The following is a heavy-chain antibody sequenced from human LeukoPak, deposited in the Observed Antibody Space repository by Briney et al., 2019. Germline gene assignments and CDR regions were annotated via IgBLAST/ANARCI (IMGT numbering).Heavy chain of an antibody. J-gene: IGHJ4*02. D-gene: IGHD6-6*01. CDR1: GFTFSSYA. CDR3: ARDPGSSSAGWDFDY. CDR2: ISADGSTK. Sequence: GGSLRLSCAASGFTFSSYAIHWVRQAPGKGLEWVAVISADGSTKYYADSVKGRFTISSDNSKSTLYLQMNSLRAEDTAVYYCARDPGSSSAGWDFDYWGQGTTVTVSS. V-gene: IGHV3-30*04.